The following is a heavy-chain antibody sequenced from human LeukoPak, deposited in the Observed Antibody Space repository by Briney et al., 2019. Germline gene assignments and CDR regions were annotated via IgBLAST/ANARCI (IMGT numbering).Heavy chain of an antibody. D-gene: IGHD3-22*01. V-gene: IGHV4-61*01. J-gene: IGHJ6*02. Sequence: SETLSLTCTVSGGSVSSGSYYWSWIRQPPGKGLEWIGYIYYSGSTNYNPSLKSRVTISVDTSKNQFSLKLSSVTAADTAVYYCARINYYDSSGYFYYYYGMDVWGQGTTVTVSS. CDR3: ARINYYDSSGYFYYYYGMDV. CDR1: GGSVSSGSYY. CDR2: IYYSGST.